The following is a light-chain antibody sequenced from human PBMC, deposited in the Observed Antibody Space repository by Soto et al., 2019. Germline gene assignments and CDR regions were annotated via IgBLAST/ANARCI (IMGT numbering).Light chain of an antibody. Sequence: EIVLTQSPATLSLSPGESATLSCRASQSVSFYLAWYQQKPGQAPRLLIYDASNRATDIPARFSGSGSGTDFTLTISSLEPEDFAVYYCQQRYNWPATFGQGTKLEIK. V-gene: IGKV3-11*01. CDR1: QSVSFY. J-gene: IGKJ2*01. CDR3: QQRYNWPAT. CDR2: DAS.